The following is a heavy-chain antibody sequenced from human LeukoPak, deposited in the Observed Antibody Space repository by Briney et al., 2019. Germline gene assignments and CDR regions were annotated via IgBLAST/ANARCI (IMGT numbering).Heavy chain of an antibody. CDR3: ARDSRIQLWLN. CDR2: ISSSSSYI. V-gene: IGHV3-21*01. D-gene: IGHD5-18*01. J-gene: IGHJ4*02. CDR1: GFTFSSYG. Sequence: PGRSLRLSCAASGFTFSSYGMHWVRQAPGKGLEWVSSISSSSSYIYYADSVKGRFTISRDNAKNSLYLQMNSLRAEDTAVYYCARDSRIQLWLNWGQGTLVTVSS.